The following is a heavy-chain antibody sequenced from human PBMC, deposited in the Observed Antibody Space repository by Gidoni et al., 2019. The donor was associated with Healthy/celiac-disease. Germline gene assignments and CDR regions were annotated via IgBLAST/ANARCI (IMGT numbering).Heavy chain of an antibody. Sequence: QVQLVESGGGLVKPGGSRRLSCAASGFTCSDYYMSGIRQAPGKGLEWFSYVVISIIPPNSPASVRCLFTISSAHPNTSLFLQLTSLSPEAPAVYSCAREWGGVRGAAGTYHWFDPWGQGTLVTVSS. CDR3: AREWGGVRGAAGTYHWFDP. CDR1: GFTCSDYY. V-gene: IGHV3-11*05. J-gene: IGHJ5*02. D-gene: IGHD3-10*01. CDR2: VVISIIPP.